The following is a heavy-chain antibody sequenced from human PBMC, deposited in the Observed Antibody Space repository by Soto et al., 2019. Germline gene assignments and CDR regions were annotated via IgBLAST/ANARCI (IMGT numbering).Heavy chain of an antibody. CDR1: GYTFTGYY. J-gene: IGHJ4*02. Sequence: ASVKVSCKASGYTFTGYYTHWVRQAAGQGLEWMGGVNPNSGGTNYAQKFQGRVTMTMDTSISTAYMELSRVRSDDTAVYYCARSPTRGKWEFDYWGQGTLVTVSS. D-gene: IGHD1-26*01. CDR2: VNPNSGGT. V-gene: IGHV1-2*02. CDR3: ARSPTRGKWEFDY.